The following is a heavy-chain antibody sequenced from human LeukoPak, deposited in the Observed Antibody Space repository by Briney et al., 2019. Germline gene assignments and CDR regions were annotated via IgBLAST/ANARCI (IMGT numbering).Heavy chain of an antibody. CDR1: GFTFNEYT. Sequence: GGSLRLSCAASGFTFNEYTLNWVRQAPGKGLEWVSSITTTSAYIYYADSVKGRFTISRDNTKNSLYLQMNSLRADDTGVYYCARDIVNGDYVSAYWGQGTLVTVSS. CDR2: ITTTSAYI. J-gene: IGHJ4*02. CDR3: ARDIVNGDYVSAY. D-gene: IGHD4-17*01. V-gene: IGHV3-21*01.